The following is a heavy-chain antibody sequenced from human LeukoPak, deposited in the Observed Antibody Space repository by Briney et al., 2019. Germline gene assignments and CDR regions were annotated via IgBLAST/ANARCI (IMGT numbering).Heavy chain of an antibody. CDR2: IDTNSGGT. J-gene: IGHJ6*03. CDR1: GYTFTGYY. D-gene: IGHD4/OR15-4a*01. Sequence: ASVTVSCTTSGYTFTGYYIHWVRQAPGQGLEWIGWIDTNSGGTNYARNFQGRVTMTRDTSFNTAYMELSSLTSDDTALYYCARAPNSGASYYQYLMDVWGKGTTVTVSS. V-gene: IGHV1-2*02. CDR3: ARAPNSGASYYQYLMDV.